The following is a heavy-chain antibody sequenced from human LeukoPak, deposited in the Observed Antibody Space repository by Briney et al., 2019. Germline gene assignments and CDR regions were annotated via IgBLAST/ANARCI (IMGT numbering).Heavy chain of an antibody. J-gene: IGHJ5*02. V-gene: IGHV3-7*03. CDR3: ASIAARPAWFTP. CDR1: GFTFSSFW. D-gene: IGHD6-6*01. CDR2: IKQDGSEK. Sequence: GGSLRLSCAASGFTFSSFWMGWVRQAPGKGLEWVANIKQDGSEKYYVDSVKGRFTISRDNAKNSLYLQMNSLRAEDTAVYYCASIAARPAWFTPWGQGTLVTVSS.